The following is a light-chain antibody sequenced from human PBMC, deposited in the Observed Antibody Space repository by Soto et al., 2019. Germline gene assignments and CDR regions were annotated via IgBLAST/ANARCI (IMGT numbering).Light chain of an antibody. CDR2: EVT. J-gene: IGLJ2*01. V-gene: IGLV2-14*01. Sequence: QSALTQPASLSGSPGQSITLSCTGSSSDVGYNYVSWYQQSPGKAPKLLIYEVTYRPSGVSTRFSGSKSGNTASLTISGLRAEDEADYYCSSYSSSSTLVIFGGGTKVTVL. CDR1: SSDVGYNY. CDR3: SSYSSSSTLVI.